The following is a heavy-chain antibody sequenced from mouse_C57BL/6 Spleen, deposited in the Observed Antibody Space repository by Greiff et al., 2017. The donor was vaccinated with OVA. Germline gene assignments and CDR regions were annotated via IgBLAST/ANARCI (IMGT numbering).Heavy chain of an antibody. V-gene: IGHV1-53*01. J-gene: IGHJ4*01. CDR2: INPSNGGT. D-gene: IGHD3-2*02. CDR3: SDSSGYVGYAMDY. Sequence: VQLQQPGTELVKPGASVKLSCKASGYTFTSYWMHWVKQRPGQGLEWIGNINPSNGGTNYNEKFKSKATLTVDKSSSTAYMQLSSLTSEDSAVYYCSDSSGYVGYAMDYWGQGTSVTVSS. CDR1: GYTFTSYW.